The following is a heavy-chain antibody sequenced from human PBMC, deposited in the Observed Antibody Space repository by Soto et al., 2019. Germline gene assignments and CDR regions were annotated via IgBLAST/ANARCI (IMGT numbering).Heavy chain of an antibody. D-gene: IGHD6-6*01. CDR3: ASAGARPDRAWFDP. Sequence: PSETLSLTCAVYGGSFSGYYWSWIRQPPGKGLEWIGEINHSGSTNYNPSLKSRVTISVDTSKNQFSLKLSSVTAADTAVYYCASAGARPDRAWFDPWGQGTLVTVSS. CDR2: INHSGST. V-gene: IGHV4-34*01. J-gene: IGHJ5*02. CDR1: GGSFSGYY.